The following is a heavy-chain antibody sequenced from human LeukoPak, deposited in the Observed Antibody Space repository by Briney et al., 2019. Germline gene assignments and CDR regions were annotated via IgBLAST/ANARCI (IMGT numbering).Heavy chain of an antibody. CDR2: ISGDGGST. CDR1: GFTIDDYA. CDR3: AKDKRAKKYSSGWFDY. J-gene: IGHJ4*02. D-gene: IGHD6-19*01. V-gene: IGHV3-43*02. Sequence: GGSLRLSCAASGFTIDDYAMHWVRQAPGKGLEWVSLISGDGGSTYYADSVKGRFTISRDNSKNSLYLQMNSLRTEDTALYYCAKDKRAKKYSSGWFDYWGQGTLVTVSS.